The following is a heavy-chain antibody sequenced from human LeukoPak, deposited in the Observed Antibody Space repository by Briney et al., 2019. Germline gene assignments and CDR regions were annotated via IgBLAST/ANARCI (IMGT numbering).Heavy chain of an antibody. J-gene: IGHJ5*02. CDR1: GGSISSYY. D-gene: IGHD2-21*01. CDR2: IYPSGST. Sequence: SETLSLTCTVSGGSISSYYLNWVRQPPGQGLEWIGYIYPSGSTAYNPCLNSRVNISLDTSKFQFSLRLNSVPAADTAVYYCPRAEPHSSGYFARFNWFDPWGQGTLVTVSS. CDR3: PRAEPHSSGYFARFNWFDP. V-gene: IGHV4-59*01.